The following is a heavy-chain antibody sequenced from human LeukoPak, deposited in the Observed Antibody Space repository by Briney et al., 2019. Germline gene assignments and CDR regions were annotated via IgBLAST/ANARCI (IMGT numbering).Heavy chain of an antibody. D-gene: IGHD6-6*01. CDR1: GGSISSGTYY. CDR3: ARHSTLEYSSSVQAFDY. Sequence: PSETLSLTCTVSGGSISSGTYYWSWIRQHPGKGLEWIGYIYSSGSTYYNPSLKSRVAISVDTSKNQFSLILSSVTAADTAVYYCARHSTLEYSSSVQAFDYWGQGTLVTVSS. J-gene: IGHJ4*02. V-gene: IGHV4-31*03. CDR2: IYSSGST.